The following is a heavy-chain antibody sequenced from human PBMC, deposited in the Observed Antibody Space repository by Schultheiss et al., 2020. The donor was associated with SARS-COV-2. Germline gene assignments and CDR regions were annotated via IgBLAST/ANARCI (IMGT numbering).Heavy chain of an antibody. CDR2: ISSSGSTI. J-gene: IGHJ6*02. V-gene: IGHV3-48*03. Sequence: GESLKISCAASGFTFSSYEMNWVRQAPGKGLEWVSYISSSGSTIYYADSVKGRFTISRDNAKNSLYLQMNSLRAEDTAVYYCVNAYYDSSGYPYYYYGMDVWGQGTTVTVSS. D-gene: IGHD3-22*01. CDR3: VNAYYDSSGYPYYYYGMDV. CDR1: GFTFSSYE.